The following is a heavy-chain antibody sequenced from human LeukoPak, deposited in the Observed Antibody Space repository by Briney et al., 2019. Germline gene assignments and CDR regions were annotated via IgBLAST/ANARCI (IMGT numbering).Heavy chain of an antibody. CDR3: AKERQYSSSSGLDY. CDR2: ISGSGGST. D-gene: IGHD6-6*01. CDR1: GFTLSSYA. V-gene: IGHV3-23*01. Sequence: TGGSLRLSCAASGFTLSSYAMSWVRQAPGKGLEWVSAISGSGGSTYYADSVKGRFTISRHNSKNTLYLQMNRLRAEDTAVYYCAKERQYSSSSGLDYWGQGTLVTVSS. J-gene: IGHJ4*02.